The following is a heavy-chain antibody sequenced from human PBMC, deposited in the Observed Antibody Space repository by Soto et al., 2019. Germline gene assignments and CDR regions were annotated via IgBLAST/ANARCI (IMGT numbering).Heavy chain of an antibody. CDR1: GGSISSGDYY. Sequence: QVQLQESGPGLVKPSQTLSLTCTVSGGSISSGDYYWSWIRQPPGKGLEWIGYIYYSGSTYYNPSLKSRVTISVATSKTKFSLKLSSVTAADTAVYYCARALGPNGVLDYWGQGTLVTVSS. J-gene: IGHJ4*02. V-gene: IGHV4-30-4*01. CDR2: IYYSGST. D-gene: IGHD4-17*01. CDR3: ARALGPNGVLDY.